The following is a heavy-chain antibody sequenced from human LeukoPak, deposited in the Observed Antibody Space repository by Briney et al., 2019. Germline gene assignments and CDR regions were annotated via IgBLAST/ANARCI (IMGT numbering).Heavy chain of an antibody. D-gene: IGHD3-10*01. CDR2: ISDTRT. V-gene: IGHV3-23*01. CDR1: GLTFSTNP. CDR3: VKEHVDRAFTRSFEI. J-gene: IGHJ3*02. Sequence: PGGSLRLSCAASGLTFSTNPMSWVRQAPGKGLEWVSAISDTRTYYADAVKGRFTISRDNSKNTVFLQMNSLRAEDTAVYYCVKEHVDRAFTRSFEIWGQGTVVTVSS.